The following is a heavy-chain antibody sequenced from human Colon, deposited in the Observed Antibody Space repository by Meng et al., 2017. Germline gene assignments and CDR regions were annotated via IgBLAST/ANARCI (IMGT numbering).Heavy chain of an antibody. CDR2: IYSGGTT. CDR1: GGSITSYH. J-gene: IGHJ4*02. Sequence: SETLSLTCAVSGGSITSYHWTWIRQAAGNELEWIGRIYSGGTTHYNPSLKSRATISLDTSKNQLSLKLSSVTAADTAVYFCARGPASRGFDYWGQGTLVTVSS. V-gene: IGHV4-4*07. CDR3: ARGPASRGFDY. D-gene: IGHD2-2*01.